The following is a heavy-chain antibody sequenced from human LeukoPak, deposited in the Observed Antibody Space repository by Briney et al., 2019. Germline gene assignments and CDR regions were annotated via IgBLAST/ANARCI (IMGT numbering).Heavy chain of an antibody. V-gene: IGHV4-39*07. CDR2: VYHSGTT. J-gene: IGHJ4*02. D-gene: IGHD1-26*01. CDR1: GGSISSSSYY. Sequence: PSETLSLTCTVSGGSISSSSYYWGWIRQPPGKGLQWIGSVYHSGTTFYNPSLKSRVTISVDTSKNQFSLKLSSVTAADTAVYYCAKSGGYGLIDYWGQGTLVTVSS. CDR3: AKSGGYGLIDY.